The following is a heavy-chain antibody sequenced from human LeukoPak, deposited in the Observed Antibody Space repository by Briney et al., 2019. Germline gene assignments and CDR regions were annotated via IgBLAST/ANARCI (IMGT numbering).Heavy chain of an antibody. V-gene: IGHV4-39*07. CDR1: GGSISSTIYY. CDR2: IYYRGST. D-gene: IGHD6-19*01. CDR3: ARDSRSGWGNWFDP. J-gene: IGHJ5*02. Sequence: SETLSLTCTVSGGSISSTIYYWGWIRQPPGKGLEWIGSIYYRGSTYYNPSLKSRVAISVDTSKNQFSLKLSSVTAADTAVYYCARDSRSGWGNWFDPWGQGTLVTVTS.